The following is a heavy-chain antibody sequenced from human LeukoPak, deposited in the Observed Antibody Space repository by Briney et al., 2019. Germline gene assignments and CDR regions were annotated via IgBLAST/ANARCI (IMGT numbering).Heavy chain of an antibody. CDR2: IYYSGST. V-gene: IGHV4-31*03. Sequence: SEPLSLTCTVSGGSISSGGYYWSWIRPHPGKGLEWIGYIYYSGSTYYNPSLKSRVTISVDTSKNQFSLKLSSVTAADTAVYYCARGLYDSSGYYDGMDVWGQGTTVTVSS. D-gene: IGHD3-22*01. CDR1: GGSISSGGYY. J-gene: IGHJ6*02. CDR3: ARGLYDSSGYYDGMDV.